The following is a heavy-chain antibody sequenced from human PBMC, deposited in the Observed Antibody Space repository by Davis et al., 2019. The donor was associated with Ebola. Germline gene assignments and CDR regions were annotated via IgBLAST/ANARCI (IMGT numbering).Heavy chain of an antibody. CDR1: QFNFTGAW. J-gene: IGHJ2*01. CDR2: ISGSGDST. Sequence: GESLKISCAGSQFNFTGAWMSWVRQAPGKGLEWVSAISGSGDSTYYADSMKGRFTISRDNSKNTLYLQMNSLRDDDTAGYYCAKPREYGGGVGRYFDFWGRGTLVTVSS. CDR3: AKPREYGGGVGRYFDF. V-gene: IGHV3-23*01. D-gene: IGHD4-23*01.